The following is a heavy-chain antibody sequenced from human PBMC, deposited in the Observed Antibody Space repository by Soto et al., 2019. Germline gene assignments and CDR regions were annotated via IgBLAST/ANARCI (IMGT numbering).Heavy chain of an antibody. D-gene: IGHD2-15*01. V-gene: IGHV3-21*01. CDR1: GFTLSSYS. CDR2: ISSSSTYI. Sequence: NPGGSLRLSCAASGFTLSSYSLTWVRQAPGKGLEWVSSISSSSTYIFYGDSLKGRFIISRDNAKNSLYLQMYSLRAEDTAVYYCARWVYCSGGGCSLKTDYNYYGLDVWGQGTTVTVSS. J-gene: IGHJ6*02. CDR3: ARWVYCSGGGCSLKTDYNYYGLDV.